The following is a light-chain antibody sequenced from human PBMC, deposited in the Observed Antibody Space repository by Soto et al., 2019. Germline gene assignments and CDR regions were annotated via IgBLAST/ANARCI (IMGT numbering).Light chain of an antibody. Sequence: DIVMTQSPDSLAVSLGERATINCKSSQTVLYRSNNMNYLSWYQQKPGQPPKLLIYWASTRESGVPDRFSGSGSGTDFPLTISSLQAEDVAVYCCQQYYSSPRTFGGGTKVEI. V-gene: IGKV4-1*01. J-gene: IGKJ4*01. CDR1: QTVLYRSNNMNY. CDR3: QQYYSSPRT. CDR2: WAS.